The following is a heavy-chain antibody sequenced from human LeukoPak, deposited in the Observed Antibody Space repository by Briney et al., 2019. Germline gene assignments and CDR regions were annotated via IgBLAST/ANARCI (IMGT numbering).Heavy chain of an antibody. CDR1: GFSFRSYG. CDR3: ARGSGSYPKYSFDH. J-gene: IGHJ4*02. D-gene: IGHD3-10*01. Sequence: GRSLRLSCAASGFSFRSYGMVWVRQAPGKGLEWVAVIWYDGKDKYYEDSVKGRFTISRDNSKSTLYLQMNSLRVEGTAIYYCARGSGSYPKYSFDHWGQGALVTVSS. V-gene: IGHV3-33*01. CDR2: IWYDGKDK.